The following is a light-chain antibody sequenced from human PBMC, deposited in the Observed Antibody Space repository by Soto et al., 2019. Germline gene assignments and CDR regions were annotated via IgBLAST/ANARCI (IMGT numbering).Light chain of an antibody. CDR2: GNN. V-gene: IGLV1-40*01. Sequence: QPVLTQPPSVSGAPGQRVTISCTGSSSNIGAGYDVNWYQHLPGTAPKLLIFGNNNRPSGVPDRFSGSKSGASASLAITGPQGEDEADYYCQSRESSLRGMIFGGGTKLTVL. J-gene: IGLJ2*01. CDR1: SSNIGAGYD. CDR3: QSRESSLRGMI.